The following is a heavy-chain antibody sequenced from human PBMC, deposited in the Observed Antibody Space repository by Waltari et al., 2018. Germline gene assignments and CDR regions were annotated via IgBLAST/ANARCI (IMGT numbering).Heavy chain of an antibody. J-gene: IGHJ4*02. CDR3: LRDSSGSHFDY. Sequence: LVQSGAEVKKPGASVKVSCKASGYTFTGYAILWVRQAPGQGLEWMGRIKPKNGDTHYAQKVQGRVAMTTDTSTNTAFMELHSLRSDDTAVYYCLRDSSGSHFDYWGQGTLVTVSS. D-gene: IGHD3-22*01. CDR2: IKPKNGDT. CDR1: GYTFTGYA. V-gene: IGHV1-2*06.